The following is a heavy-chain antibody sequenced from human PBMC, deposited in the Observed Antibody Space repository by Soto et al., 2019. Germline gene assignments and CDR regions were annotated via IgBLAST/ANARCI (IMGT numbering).Heavy chain of an antibody. CDR1: GFTFNYYW. J-gene: IGHJ3*01. V-gene: IGHV3-74*01. CDR3: VRGDKGGFDL. Sequence: EVQLVESEGGLVQRGGSLRLSCAASGFTFNYYWMHWVRQAPGQGLVWVSHIHSDGSTTTYADSVKGRFTISRDNEKNALYLQMNGLRAEDTAVYYCVRGDKGGFDLWGQGTTVTVSS. D-gene: IGHD2-21*02. CDR2: IHSDGSTT.